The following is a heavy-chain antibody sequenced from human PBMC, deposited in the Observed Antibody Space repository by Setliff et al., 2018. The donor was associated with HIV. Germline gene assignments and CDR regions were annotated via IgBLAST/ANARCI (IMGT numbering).Heavy chain of an antibody. CDR3: VRDPIEGSPDYFDY. J-gene: IGHJ4*02. CDR2: MSTGGGIK. D-gene: IGHD1-26*01. Sequence: GGSLRLSCAATGFTFSSYVLHWVRQAPGKGLEWVAVMSTGGGIKICADSVKGRFTISRDNSRNTLFLQMNNLRPEDTATYYCVRDPIEGSPDYFDYWGQGALVTVS. CDR1: GFTFSSYV. V-gene: IGHV3-30-3*01.